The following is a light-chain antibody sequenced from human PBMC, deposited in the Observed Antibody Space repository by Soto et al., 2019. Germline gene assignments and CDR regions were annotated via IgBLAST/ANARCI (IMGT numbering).Light chain of an antibody. CDR1: QRLVHPDGHTY. V-gene: IGKV2-30*02. J-gene: IGKJ1*01. CDR3: MQGTQWPWT. Sequence: DVVLTQSPLSLPVTLGQPASISCRSSQRLVHPDGHTYLNWFHQRPGQSPRRLIYKVSNWDSRGPDRFIGIASGAEFELTSSRVEAEDVGVYYCMQGTQWPWTVGQRTKVEI. CDR2: KVS.